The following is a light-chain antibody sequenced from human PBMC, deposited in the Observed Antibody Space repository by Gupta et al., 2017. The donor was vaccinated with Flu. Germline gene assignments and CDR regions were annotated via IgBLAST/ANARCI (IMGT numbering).Light chain of an antibody. CDR3: QQYNNWSPLT. V-gene: IGKV3-15*01. CDR1: QSVSSN. CDR2: GAS. J-gene: IGKJ4*01. Sequence: EIVMTPSPATLSVSPGGRATLSCRASQSVSSNLAWYQQKPGQAPRLLIYGASTRAAGIPVRFSGSGSGTEFTLTISNLQSEDFVVYYCQQYNNWSPLTFGGGTKVEIK.